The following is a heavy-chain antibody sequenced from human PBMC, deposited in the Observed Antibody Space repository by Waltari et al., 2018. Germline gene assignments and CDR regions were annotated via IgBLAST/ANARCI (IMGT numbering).Heavy chain of an antibody. CDR1: GFPVTGLA. D-gene: IGHD3-22*01. J-gene: IGHJ4*02. V-gene: IGHV3-64D*06. CDR2: ISSNGGSI. Sequence: EVQLVESGGGLVQPGGSLRPRGAASGFPVTGLASSWVRQASGKGLEYVSTISSNGGSIYYADSVKDRFTISRDNSKNTLYLQMSSLRAEDTAVYYCVKDNYYDGSGYYPTPGYWGQGTLVTVSS. CDR3: VKDNYYDGSGYYPTPGY.